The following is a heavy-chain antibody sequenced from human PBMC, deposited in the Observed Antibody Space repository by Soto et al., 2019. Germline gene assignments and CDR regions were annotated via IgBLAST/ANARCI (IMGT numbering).Heavy chain of an antibody. J-gene: IGHJ2*01. V-gene: IGHV3-33*01. CDR3: ARGGSGSYPDWYFDL. CDR2: IWYDGSNK. Sequence: QVQLVESGGGVVQPGRSLRLSCAASGFTFSSYGMHWVRQAPGKGLEWVAVIWYDGSNKYYADSVKGRFTISRDNSKNTLYLQMNRLRAEDTAVYYCARGGSGSYPDWYFDLWGRGTLVTVSS. CDR1: GFTFSSYG. D-gene: IGHD1-26*01.